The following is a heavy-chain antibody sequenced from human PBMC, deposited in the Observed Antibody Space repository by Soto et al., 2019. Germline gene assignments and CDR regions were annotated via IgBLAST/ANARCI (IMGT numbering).Heavy chain of an antibody. CDR1: GDSISRGVYY. D-gene: IGHD3-22*01. J-gene: IGHJ5*02. V-gene: IGHV4-31*03. CDR3: ARGYSSGYLGNWFDP. CDR2: IYYNGIT. Sequence: SETLSLTCTVSGDSISRGVYYWSWIRQHPGKGLEWIGYIYYNGITYFNPSLDSRVEISRDTSKNQFFLRLSSVTAADTAVYYCARGYSSGYLGNWFDPWGQGTQVT.